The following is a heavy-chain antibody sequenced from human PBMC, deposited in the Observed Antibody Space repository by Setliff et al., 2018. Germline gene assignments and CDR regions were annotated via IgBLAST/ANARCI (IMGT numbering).Heavy chain of an antibody. V-gene: IGHV1-69*05. CDR3: AREGVDTRSSTDYRYYMDV. CDR1: GGTFRSYG. J-gene: IGHJ6*03. Sequence: SVKVSCKASGGTFRSYGISWVRQAPGQGLEWMGGTIPSFGSTNYAQKFQDRVTIITDESTSTAYMELSSLRTEDTAVYYRAREGVDTRSSTDYRYYMDVWGKGTTVTVSS. CDR2: TIPSFGST. D-gene: IGHD5-18*01.